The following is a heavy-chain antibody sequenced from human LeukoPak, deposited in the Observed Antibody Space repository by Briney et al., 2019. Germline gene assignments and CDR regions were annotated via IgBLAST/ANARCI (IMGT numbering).Heavy chain of an antibody. D-gene: IGHD2-15*01. CDR2: IKGIGPTT. J-gene: IGHJ4*02. CDR1: GFTFSDYY. V-gene: IGHV3-11*04. CDR3: ARERYCSGGSCYAFGY. Sequence: GGSLRLSCAASGFTFSDYYMSWMRQAPGKGLAWVSTIKGIGPTTYYADSLKGRFTISRDNAKNSLFLQMSSLRADDTAIYYCARERYCSGGSCYAFGYWGQGTLVTVSS.